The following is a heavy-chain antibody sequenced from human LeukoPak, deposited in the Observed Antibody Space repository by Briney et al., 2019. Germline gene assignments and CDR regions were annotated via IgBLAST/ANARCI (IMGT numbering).Heavy chain of an antibody. Sequence: SETLSLTCAVYGGSFSSYYWSWIRQPPGKGLEWIGEINHSGSTNYNPSLKSRVTISVDTSKNQFSLKLSSVTAADTAVYYCARALYYDSSGYYDWGQGTLVTVSS. V-gene: IGHV4-34*01. CDR2: INHSGST. CDR1: GGSFSSYY. J-gene: IGHJ4*02. D-gene: IGHD3-22*01. CDR3: ARALYYDSSGYYD.